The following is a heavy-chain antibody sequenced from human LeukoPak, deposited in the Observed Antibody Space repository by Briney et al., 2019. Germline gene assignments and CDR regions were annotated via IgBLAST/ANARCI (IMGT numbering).Heavy chain of an antibody. Sequence: PGGSLRLSCAASGFTFSSYAMHWVRQAPGKGLEWVAVISYDGSNKYYADSAKGRFTISRDNSKNTLYLQMNSLRAEDTAVYYCARDDMYSSGPFDYWGQGTLVTVSS. D-gene: IGHD6-19*01. CDR2: ISYDGSNK. J-gene: IGHJ4*02. V-gene: IGHV3-30-3*01. CDR3: ARDDMYSSGPFDY. CDR1: GFTFSSYA.